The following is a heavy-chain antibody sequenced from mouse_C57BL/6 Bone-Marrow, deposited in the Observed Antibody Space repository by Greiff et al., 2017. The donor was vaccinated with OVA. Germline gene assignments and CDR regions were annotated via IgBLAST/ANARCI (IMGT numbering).Heavy chain of an antibody. CDR2: INPNNGGT. D-gene: IGHD2-3*01. V-gene: IGHV1-26*01. CDR1: GYTFTDYY. CDR3: AGNGDGYYFYAMDY. Sequence: VQLQQSGPELVKPGASVKISCKASGYTFTDYYMNWVKQSHGKSLEWIGDINPNNGGTSYNQKFKGKATLTVDKSSSTAYMELRSLTSEDSAVYYCAGNGDGYYFYAMDYWGQGTSVTVSS. J-gene: IGHJ4*01.